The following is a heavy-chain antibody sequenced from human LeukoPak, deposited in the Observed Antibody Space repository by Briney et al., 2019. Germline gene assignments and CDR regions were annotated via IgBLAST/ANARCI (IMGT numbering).Heavy chain of an antibody. CDR3: ARDRHGGQDFDY. J-gene: IGHJ4*02. CDR1: GFTFSSYA. Sequence: GGSLRLSCAASGFTFSSYAMSWVRQAPGKGLEWVAVISYDGSNKYYADSVKGRFTISRDNAKNSLYLQMNSLRAEDTAVYYCARDRHGGQDFDYWGQGTLVTVSS. D-gene: IGHD3-16*01. CDR2: ISYDGSNK. V-gene: IGHV3-30*03.